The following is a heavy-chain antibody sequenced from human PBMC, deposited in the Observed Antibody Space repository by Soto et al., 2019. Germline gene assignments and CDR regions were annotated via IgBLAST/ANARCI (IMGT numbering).Heavy chain of an antibody. CDR1: GFTFSSYA. CDR2: ISYDGSNK. D-gene: IGHD3-3*01. V-gene: IGHV3-30-3*01. Sequence: GGSLRLSCAASGFTFSSYAMHWVRQAPGKGLEWVAVISYDGSNKYYADSVKGRFTISRDNSKNTLYLQMNSLRAEDTAVYYCAREGYDFWSGYPWFDPWGQGTLVTVSS. CDR3: AREGYDFWSGYPWFDP. J-gene: IGHJ5*02.